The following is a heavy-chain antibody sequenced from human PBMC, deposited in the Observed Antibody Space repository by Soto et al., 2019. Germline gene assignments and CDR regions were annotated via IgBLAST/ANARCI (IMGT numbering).Heavy chain of an antibody. Sequence: SETLSLTCTVSGGSISSYYWSWIRQPPGKGLEWIGYIYYSGSTNYNPSLKSRVTISVDTSKNQFSLKLSSVTAADTAVYYCARGQRSINFDYWGQGTLVTVSS. CDR1: GGSISSYY. CDR3: ARGQRSINFDY. CDR2: IYYSGST. J-gene: IGHJ4*02. V-gene: IGHV4-59*01.